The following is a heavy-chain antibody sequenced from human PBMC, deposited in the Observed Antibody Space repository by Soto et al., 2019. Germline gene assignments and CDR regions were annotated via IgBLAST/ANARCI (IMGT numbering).Heavy chain of an antibody. CDR1: GGSMSTGSYF. J-gene: IGHJ4*02. V-gene: IGHV4-61*01. Sequence: QVHLQESGPGLVRPSESLSLTCNVSGGSMSTGSYFWSCVRQPPGKGLEWIGYVFRSGSINYSPSFKSRVTISIDTSKNQFSLMLKSVTAADTAVYFCARARNRYFDYWGQGALVTVSS. D-gene: IGHD1-1*01. CDR2: VFRSGSI. CDR3: ARARNRYFDY.